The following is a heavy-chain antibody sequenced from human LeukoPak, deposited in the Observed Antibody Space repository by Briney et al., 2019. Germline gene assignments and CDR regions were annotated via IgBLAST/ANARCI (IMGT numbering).Heavy chain of an antibody. V-gene: IGHV3-48*03. Sequence: PGGSLRLSCAASGFTFSSYEMNWVRQAPGKGLEWVSYISSSGSTIYYADSVKGRFTISRDNAKNSLYLQMNSLRAEDTAVYDCARTKYDYWFDPWGQGTLVTVSS. J-gene: IGHJ5*02. D-gene: IGHD3-16*01. CDR3: ARTKYDYWFDP. CDR2: ISSSGSTI. CDR1: GFTFSSYE.